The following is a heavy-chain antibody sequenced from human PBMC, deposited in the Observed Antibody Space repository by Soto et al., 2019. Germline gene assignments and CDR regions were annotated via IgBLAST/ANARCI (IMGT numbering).Heavy chain of an antibody. CDR1: GYSISSGYY. CDR3: ARANGDPYYDFWSGYGFDP. D-gene: IGHD3-3*01. CDR2: IYHSGST. J-gene: IGHJ5*02. Sequence: LSLTCAVSGYSISSGYYWGWIRQPPGKGLEWIGSIYHSGSTYYNPSLKSRVTISVDTSKNQFSLKLSSVTAADTAVYYCARANGDPYYDFWSGYGFDPWGQGTLVTVSS. V-gene: IGHV4-38-2*01.